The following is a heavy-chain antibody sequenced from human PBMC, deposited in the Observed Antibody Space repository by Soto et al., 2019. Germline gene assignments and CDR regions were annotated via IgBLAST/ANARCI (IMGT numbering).Heavy chain of an antibody. J-gene: IGHJ4*02. Sequence: QVQLVQSGAEVKKPGASVKVSCKASGYTFTSYGISWVRQAPGQGLEWMGRLSANNGNTNYAQKLQGRVTITTATPTSTAYMELRSLRSDDTAVYYCASDRGSYALDYWGQGTLVTVSS. CDR2: LSANNGNT. V-gene: IGHV1-18*01. CDR3: ASDRGSYALDY. CDR1: GYTFTSYG. D-gene: IGHD1-26*01.